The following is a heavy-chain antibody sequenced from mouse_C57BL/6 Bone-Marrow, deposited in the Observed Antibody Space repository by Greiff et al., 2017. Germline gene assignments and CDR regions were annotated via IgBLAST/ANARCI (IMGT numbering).Heavy chain of an antibody. CDR3: ARSYSALDY. J-gene: IGHJ2*01. CDR1: GFTFSDYG. Sequence: EVHLVESGGGLVKPGGSLKLSCAASGFTFSDYGMHWVRQAPEKGLEWVAYISSGSSTIYYADTVKGRFTISRDNAKNTLFLLMTSLRSEDTAMYYCARSYSALDYWGQGTTLTVSS. CDR2: ISSGSSTI. V-gene: IGHV5-17*01. D-gene: IGHD1-1*01.